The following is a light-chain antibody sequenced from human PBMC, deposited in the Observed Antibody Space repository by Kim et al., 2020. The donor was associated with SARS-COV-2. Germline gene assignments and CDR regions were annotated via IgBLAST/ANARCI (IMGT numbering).Light chain of an antibody. J-gene: IGKJ4*01. V-gene: IGKV3-15*01. CDR1: QSVSSN. CDR3: QQYNNWPLT. Sequence: EIAMTQSPATLSVSPGERATLSCRASQSVSSNLAWYQQKPGQAPRLLIYGASTRATAIPARFSGSGSGTEFALTISSLQSEDFAVYYCQQYNNWPLTFGGGTKVEIK. CDR2: GAS.